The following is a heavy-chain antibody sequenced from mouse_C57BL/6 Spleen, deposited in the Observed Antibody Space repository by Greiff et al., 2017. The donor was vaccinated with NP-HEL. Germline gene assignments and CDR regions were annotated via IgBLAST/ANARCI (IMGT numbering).Heavy chain of an antibody. CDR3: ARQIVVTTSFDY. D-gene: IGHD2-12*01. Sequence: QVQLKESGAELVKPGASVKISCKASGYAFSSYWMNWVKQRPGKGLEWIGQIYPGDGDTNYNGKFKGKATLTADKSSSTAYMQLSSLTSEDSAVYFCARQIVVTTSFDYWGQGTTLTVSS. V-gene: IGHV1-80*01. CDR2: IYPGDGDT. CDR1: GYAFSSYW. J-gene: IGHJ2*01.